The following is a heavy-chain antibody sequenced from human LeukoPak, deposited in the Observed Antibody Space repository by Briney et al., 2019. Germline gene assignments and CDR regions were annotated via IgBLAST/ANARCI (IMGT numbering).Heavy chain of an antibody. J-gene: IGHJ6*02. CDR3: ARHTKAIAAAGTSYYYGMDV. Sequence: SETLSLTCTVSGGSISSYYWSWIRQPPGKGLEWIGSIYYSGSTYYNPSLKRRVTISVDTSKNQFSLKLSSVTAADTAVYYCARHTKAIAAAGTSYYYGMDVWGQGTTVTVSS. V-gene: IGHV4-39*01. D-gene: IGHD6-13*01. CDR2: IYYSGST. CDR1: GGSISSYY.